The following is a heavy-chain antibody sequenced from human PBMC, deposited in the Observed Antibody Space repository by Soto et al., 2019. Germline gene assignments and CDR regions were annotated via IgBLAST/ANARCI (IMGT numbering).Heavy chain of an antibody. V-gene: IGHV4-30-2*01. CDR2: IYHSGST. CDR1: GGSISSGGYS. Sequence: PSETLSLTCAVSGGSISSGGYSWSWIRQPPGKGLEWIGYIYHSGSTYYNPSLKSRVTISVDRSKNQFSLKLSSVTAADTAVYYCARAGGYSYGYWINFDYWGQGTLVTVSS. J-gene: IGHJ4*02. CDR3: ARAGGYSYGYWINFDY. D-gene: IGHD5-18*01.